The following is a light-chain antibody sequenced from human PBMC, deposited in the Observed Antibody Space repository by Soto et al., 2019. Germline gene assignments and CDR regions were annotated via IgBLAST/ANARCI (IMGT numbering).Light chain of an antibody. CDR3: QHLSSYPFT. CDR2: GAS. J-gene: IGKJ3*01. Sequence: EIVMTQSPATLSVSPGERATLSCRASQSVSSNLAWYQQKPGQAPRLLIYGASTRATGIPARFGGSGSGTEFALTISSLQSEDFATYSCQHLSSYPFTFGPGTNVDI. V-gene: IGKV3D-15*01. CDR1: QSVSSN.